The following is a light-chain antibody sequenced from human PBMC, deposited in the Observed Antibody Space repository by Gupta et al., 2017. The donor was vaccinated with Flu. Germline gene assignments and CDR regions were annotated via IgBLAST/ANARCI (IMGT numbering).Light chain of an antibody. CDR1: QSILYSSDNKNY. Sequence: SLGERATINCRSSQSILYSSDNKNYLAWYQQKPGQPPKLLIYWASTRASGVPDRFSGSGSGTDFSLTISSLQAEDVAVYYCLQYDSTPYTFGQGTKLEVK. CDR3: LQYDSTPYT. CDR2: WAS. V-gene: IGKV4-1*01. J-gene: IGKJ2*01.